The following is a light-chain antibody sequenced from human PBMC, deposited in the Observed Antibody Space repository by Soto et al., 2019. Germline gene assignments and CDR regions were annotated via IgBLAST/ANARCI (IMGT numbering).Light chain of an antibody. V-gene: IGKV1-5*01. CDR2: DAS. CDR1: QSIGRW. Sequence: DIQMTQSPSTLSASVGDRVTITCRASQSIGRWLAWFQQRPGKAPKLLMYDASSLEGGVPSRFSGSGSGTEFTLTISSLQPDDFATYYCQQLNSYPLTFGGGTKV. CDR3: QQLNSYPLT. J-gene: IGKJ4*01.